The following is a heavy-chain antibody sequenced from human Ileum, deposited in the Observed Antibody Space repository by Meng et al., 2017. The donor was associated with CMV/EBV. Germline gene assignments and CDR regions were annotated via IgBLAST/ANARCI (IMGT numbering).Heavy chain of an antibody. CDR1: GDSVSSTTVT. Sequence: HVQLQQSGPGLVKTSQTLLLTCAISGDSVSSTTVTWNWIRQSPSRGLEWLGRTYYRSKWFNDYALSVRGRITINPDISKNQLSLQLNSVTPEDTAVYYCVRLTGNSWLDYWGRGTLVTVSS. J-gene: IGHJ4*02. D-gene: IGHD6-13*01. CDR3: VRLTGNSWLDY. V-gene: IGHV6-1*01. CDR2: TYYRSKWFN.